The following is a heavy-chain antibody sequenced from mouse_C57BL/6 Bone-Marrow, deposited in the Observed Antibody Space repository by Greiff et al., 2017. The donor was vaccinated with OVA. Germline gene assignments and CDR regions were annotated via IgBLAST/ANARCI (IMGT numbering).Heavy chain of an antibody. V-gene: IGHV2-9-1*01. Sequence: VQLQQSGPGLVAPSQSLSITCTVSGFSLTSYAISWVRQPPDKGLEWLGVLWTGGGSNYTSPPKSRLSISTDNSKSQVFLKMNSLQTDDTARDYCAREGYDYDYWYFDVWGTGTTVTVSS. CDR1: GFSLTSYA. CDR2: LWTGGGS. CDR3: AREGYDYDYWYFDV. D-gene: IGHD2-4*01. J-gene: IGHJ1*03.